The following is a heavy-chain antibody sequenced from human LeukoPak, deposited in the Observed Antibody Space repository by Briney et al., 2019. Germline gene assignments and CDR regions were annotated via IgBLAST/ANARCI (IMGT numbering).Heavy chain of an antibody. Sequence: GGSLRLFCAASGFTFNRNAISWVRQAPGKGLEWVSTIGGSGDKTFYADSVKGRFTIPRDNSKTMLHLQMSSPTGEDTALYYCVRRGDASSGWGDHDYWGQGALVTVSS. D-gene: IGHD6-19*01. CDR2: IGGSGDKT. CDR3: VRRGDASSGWGDHDY. CDR1: GFTFNRNA. J-gene: IGHJ4*02. V-gene: IGHV3-23*01.